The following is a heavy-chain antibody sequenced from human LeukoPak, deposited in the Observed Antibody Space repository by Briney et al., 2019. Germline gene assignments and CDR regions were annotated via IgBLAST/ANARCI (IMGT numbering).Heavy chain of an antibody. CDR3: ARKWNSEGGWFDP. D-gene: IGHD1-7*01. CDR1: GGSFSGYY. J-gene: IGHJ5*02. Sequence: PSETLSLTCAVYGGSFSGYYWSWIRQPPGKGLEWIGEINHSGSTNYNPSLKSRVTISVDTSKNQFSLKLSSVTAADTAVYYCARKWNSEGGWFDPWGQGTLVTVSS. V-gene: IGHV4-34*01. CDR2: INHSGST.